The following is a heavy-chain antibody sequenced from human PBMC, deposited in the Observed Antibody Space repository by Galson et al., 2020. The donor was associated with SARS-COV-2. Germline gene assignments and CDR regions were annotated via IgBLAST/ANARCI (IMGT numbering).Heavy chain of an antibody. D-gene: IGHD3-22*01. V-gene: IGHV5-10-1*01. Sequence: GESLKISCKGSGYSFTSYWISWVRQTPGKGLEWMGRIDPSDSYTNYSPSFHGHVTISADKSISTAYLQWSSLKASDTAMYYCATTYYDDSSGYYPGYFDYWGQGTLVTVAS. CDR3: ATTYYDDSSGYYPGYFDY. J-gene: IGHJ4*02. CDR2: IDPSDSYT. CDR1: GYSFTSYW.